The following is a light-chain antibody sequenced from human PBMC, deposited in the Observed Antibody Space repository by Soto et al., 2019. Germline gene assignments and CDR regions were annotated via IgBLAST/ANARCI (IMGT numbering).Light chain of an antibody. Sequence: DIQMTQSPSTLSASTGDRVTITWRASQSISGWLAWYQQKPGKAPNLLIYKASSLESGVPSRFSGSGSGTEFTLTISSLQPDDFATYYCQEYSSHSRTFGQGTKVEVK. J-gene: IGKJ1*01. CDR2: KAS. CDR3: QEYSSHSRT. V-gene: IGKV1-5*03. CDR1: QSISGW.